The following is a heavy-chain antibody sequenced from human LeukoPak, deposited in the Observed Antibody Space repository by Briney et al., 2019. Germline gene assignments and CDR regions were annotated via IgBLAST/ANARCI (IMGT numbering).Heavy chain of an antibody. Sequence: PSETLSLTCTVSGGSISSYYWSWIRQPAGKGLEWIGRIYTSGSTNYNPSLKSRVTMSVDTSKNQFSLKLSSVTAADTAVYYCAMGRAYSCSWLSWFDPWGQGTLVTVSS. CDR3: AMGRAYSCSWLSWFDP. V-gene: IGHV4-4*07. J-gene: IGHJ5*02. CDR2: IYTSGST. D-gene: IGHD6-13*01. CDR1: GGSISSYY.